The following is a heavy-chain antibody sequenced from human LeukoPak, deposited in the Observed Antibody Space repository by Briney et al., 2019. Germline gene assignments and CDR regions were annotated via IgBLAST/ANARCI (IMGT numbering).Heavy chain of an antibody. D-gene: IGHD2-2*01. CDR2: ISGDSRYI. CDR1: GFTFSSYS. CDR3: ARAPIVLVGYCSSSSCQADY. V-gene: IGHV3-21*01. J-gene: IGHJ4*02. Sequence: GGSLRLSCAASGFTFSSYSMNWVRQAPGKGLEWVSAISGDSRYIYYADSVRGRFTISRDNAENSLYLQMHSLRVEDTAVYYCARAPIVLVGYCSSSSCQADYWGQGTLVTVSS.